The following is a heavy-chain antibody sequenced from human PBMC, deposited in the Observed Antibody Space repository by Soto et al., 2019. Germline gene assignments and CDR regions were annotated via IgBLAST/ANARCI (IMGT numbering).Heavy chain of an antibody. D-gene: IGHD3-3*01. J-gene: IGHJ4*02. CDR1: GFSLTTSGVG. CDR2: IYWDDDT. CDR3: AHRVLRTVFGLVTTTAIYFDF. Sequence: QITLNESGPTVVRPTETLTLTCRFSGFSLTTSGVGVVWIRQSPGKDPEWLALIYWDDDTRYSASLKSRLTITKDTSKNQVVLTVSDLDPTDTATYYCAHRVLRTVFGLVTTTAIYFDFWGQGTPVAVSS. V-gene: IGHV2-5*02.